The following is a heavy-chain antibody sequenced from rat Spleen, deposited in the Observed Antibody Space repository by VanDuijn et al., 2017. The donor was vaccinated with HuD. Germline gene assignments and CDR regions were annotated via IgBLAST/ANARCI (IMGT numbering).Heavy chain of an antibody. V-gene: IGHV5-7*01. CDR2: ISYDGSST. D-gene: IGHD1-6*01. CDR1: GFPFSNYD. J-gene: IGHJ3*01. CDR3: ARHGYTTDYLNWFAY. Sequence: EVQLVESGGGLVQPGRSMKLSCAASGFPFSNYDMDWVRQAPKKGLEWVATISYDGSSTYYRDSVKGRFTVSRDDAKSTLYLQMDSLRSEDTATYYCARHGYTTDYLNWFAYWGQGTLVTVSS.